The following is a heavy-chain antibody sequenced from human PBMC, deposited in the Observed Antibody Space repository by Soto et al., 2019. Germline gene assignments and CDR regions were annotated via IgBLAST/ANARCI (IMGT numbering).Heavy chain of an antibody. CDR3: ARDREYSSSSGNNWFDP. CDR2: IYYSGST. J-gene: IGHJ5*02. D-gene: IGHD6-6*01. V-gene: IGHV4-30-4*01. CDR1: GGSISSGDYY. Sequence: SETLSLTCTVSGGSISSGDYYWSWIRQPPGKGLEWIGYIYYSGSTYYNPSLKSRVTISVDTSKNQFSLKLSSVTAADTAVYYCARDREYSSSSGNNWFDPWGQGTLVTVSS.